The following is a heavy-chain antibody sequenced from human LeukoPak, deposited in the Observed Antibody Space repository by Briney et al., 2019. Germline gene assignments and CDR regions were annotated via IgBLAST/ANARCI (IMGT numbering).Heavy chain of an antibody. D-gene: IGHD5-18*01. CDR1: GYTFTDHY. CDR2: INPNSGGT. CDR3: ARWIHLWVFVD. Sequence: ASVTVSCKASGYTFTDHYMHWVRQAPGQGLEWMGWINPNSGGTNYEQKFQGRVTMTRDTSISTAYMELSRLRSDDTAVYYCARWIHLWVFVDWGRGTLVTVSS. V-gene: IGHV1-2*02. J-gene: IGHJ4*01.